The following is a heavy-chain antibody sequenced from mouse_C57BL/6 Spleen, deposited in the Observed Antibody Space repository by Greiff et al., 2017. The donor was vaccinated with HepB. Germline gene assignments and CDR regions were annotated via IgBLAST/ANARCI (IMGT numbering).Heavy chain of an antibody. CDR1: GFNIKDDY. J-gene: IGHJ1*03. CDR3: TSTGTSYFDV. D-gene: IGHD4-1*01. V-gene: IGHV14-4*01. Sequence: VQLKQSGAELVRPGASVKLSCTASGFNIKDDYMHWVKQRPEQGLEWIGWIDPENGDTEYASKFQGKATITADTSSNTAYLQLSSLTSEDTAVYYCTSTGTSYFDVWGTGTTVTVSS. CDR2: IDPENGDT.